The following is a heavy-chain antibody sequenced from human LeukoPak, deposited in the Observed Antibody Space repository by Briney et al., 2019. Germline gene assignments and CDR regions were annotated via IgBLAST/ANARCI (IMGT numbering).Heavy chain of an antibody. D-gene: IGHD6-6*01. V-gene: IGHV4-34*01. J-gene: IGHJ5*01. CDR3: ASTQQYSTNNWYYKFDS. CDR1: GGSFSAYY. CDR2: INHSGGT. Sequence: PSETLSLTCTVYGGSFSAYYWSWIRQPPGKGLEWIAEINHSGGTNYNPSLKSRVTISVDTSKNQFSLKLTSVTAADTALYYCASTQQYSTNNWYYKFDSWGQGTLVTVSS.